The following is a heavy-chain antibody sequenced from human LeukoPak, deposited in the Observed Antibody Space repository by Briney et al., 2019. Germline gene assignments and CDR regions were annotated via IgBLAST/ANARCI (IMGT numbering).Heavy chain of an antibody. CDR3: AKDVTIGYYYFDY. CDR2: ISGSGGST. CDR1: GFTFSSYA. J-gene: IGHJ4*02. V-gene: IGHV3-23*01. D-gene: IGHD2-21*01. Sequence: GGSLRLSCAASGFTFSSYAMNWVRQAPGKGLEWVSAISGSGGSTYYADSAKGRFTISRDNSKNTLFLQINSLRADDTAVYYCAKDVTIGYYYFDYWGQGTLVTVSS.